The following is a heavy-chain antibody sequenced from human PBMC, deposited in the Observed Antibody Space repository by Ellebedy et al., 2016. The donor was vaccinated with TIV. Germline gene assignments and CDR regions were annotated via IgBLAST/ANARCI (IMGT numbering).Heavy chain of an antibody. CDR3: ARDGASSGYYYEGPDAFDI. D-gene: IGHD3-22*01. Sequence: ASVKVSXXASGYTFTSYGISWVRQAPGQGLEWMGWISAYNGNTNYAQKLQGRVTMTTDTSTSTAYMELRSLRSDDTAVYYCARDGASSGYYYEGPDAFDIWGQGTMVTVSS. J-gene: IGHJ3*02. CDR2: ISAYNGNT. V-gene: IGHV1-18*04. CDR1: GYTFTSYG.